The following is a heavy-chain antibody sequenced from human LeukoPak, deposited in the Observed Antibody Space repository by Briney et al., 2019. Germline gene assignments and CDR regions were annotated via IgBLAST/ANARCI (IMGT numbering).Heavy chain of an antibody. J-gene: IGHJ6*03. Sequence: SETLSLTCTVSGGSVSSYYWSWARQPPGKGLEWIGYFFYSGSTNYNPSLKSRVTISVDTSKNQFSLKVSSVTAADTAVYYCARVYHSYYYMDVWGKGTTVTVSS. CDR1: GGSVSSYY. V-gene: IGHV4-59*02. CDR3: ARVYHSYYYMDV. CDR2: FFYSGST.